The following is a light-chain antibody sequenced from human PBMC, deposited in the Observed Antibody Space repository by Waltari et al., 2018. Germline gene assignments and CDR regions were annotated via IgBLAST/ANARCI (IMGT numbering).Light chain of an antibody. CDR1: QRISSRF. CDR3: QQYGSPPLT. Sequence: ETVLTQSPGTLSLSPGETATLSCRASQRISSRFLAWYQQTPGQPPRLLIYAASSRAPGTPARFSGSGSDTDFALSIYRLQPEDFAVYYCQQYGSPPLTFGGGTKVEPK. V-gene: IGKV3-20*01. CDR2: AAS. J-gene: IGKJ4*01.